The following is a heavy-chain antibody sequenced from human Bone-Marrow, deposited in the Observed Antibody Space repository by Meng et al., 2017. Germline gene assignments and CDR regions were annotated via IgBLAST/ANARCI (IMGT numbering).Heavy chain of an antibody. Sequence: QVQLQESGPGLVKPSGTLSLTCAVSGGSISSSNWWSWVRQPPGKGLEWIGEIYHSGNTNYNPSLKSRVAMTVDKSKNQFSLRLSSVTAADTAVYYCARARSSSWSFDYWGQGTLVTVSS. J-gene: IGHJ4*02. V-gene: IGHV4-4*02. CDR1: GGSISSSNW. CDR2: IYHSGNT. D-gene: IGHD6-13*01. CDR3: ARARSSSWSFDY.